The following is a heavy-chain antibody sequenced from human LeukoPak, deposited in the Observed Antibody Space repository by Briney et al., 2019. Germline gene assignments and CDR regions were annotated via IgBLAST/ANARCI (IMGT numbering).Heavy chain of an antibody. Sequence: GGSLRLSCAASGFTFSSYSMNWVRQAPGKGLEWVSYISSSISTIYYADSVKGRFTISRDNAKNSLYLQMNSLRDEDTAVYYCARETVTHYYYYGMDVWGQGTTVTVSS. D-gene: IGHD1-14*01. J-gene: IGHJ6*02. CDR1: GFTFSSYS. V-gene: IGHV3-48*02. CDR3: ARETVTHYYYYGMDV. CDR2: ISSSISTI.